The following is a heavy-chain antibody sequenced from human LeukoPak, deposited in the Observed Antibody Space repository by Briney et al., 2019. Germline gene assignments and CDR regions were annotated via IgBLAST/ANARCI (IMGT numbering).Heavy chain of an antibody. Sequence: ASVKVSCKASGYTFTGYYMHWVRQAPGLGLEWMGWINPNSGGTNYAQKFQGRVTMTRDTSISTAYMELSRLRSDDTAVYYCARRPMVGAEDGTDVWGQGTTVTVSS. J-gene: IGHJ6*02. CDR1: GYTFTGYY. CDR3: ARRPMVGAEDGTDV. D-gene: IGHD2-15*01. V-gene: IGHV1-2*02. CDR2: INPNSGGT.